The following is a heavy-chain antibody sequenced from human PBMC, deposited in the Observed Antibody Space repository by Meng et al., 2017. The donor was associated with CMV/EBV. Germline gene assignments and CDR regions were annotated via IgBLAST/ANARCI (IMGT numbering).Heavy chain of an antibody. CDR2: INPNSGGT. CDR1: GYTFTGYY. Sequence: ASVKVSCKASGYTFTGYYMHWVRQAAGQGLEWMGWINPNSGGTNYAQKFQGRVTMTRDTSISTAYMELSRLRSDDTAVYYCARGGEDIVVVPAAILFDYWGQGTLVTVSS. J-gene: IGHJ4*02. CDR3: ARGGEDIVVVPAAILFDY. D-gene: IGHD2-2*01. V-gene: IGHV1-2*02.